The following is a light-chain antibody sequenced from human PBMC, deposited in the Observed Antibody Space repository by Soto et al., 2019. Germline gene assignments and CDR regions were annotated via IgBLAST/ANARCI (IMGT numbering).Light chain of an antibody. J-gene: IGKJ1*01. V-gene: IGKV1-5*03. CDR3: QQYNSNPWT. Sequence: DIQMTQSPSTLSASVGDRVTITCRASQSISSWLAWYQQKPGKAPNLLIYKASSLEGGVPSRFSGSGSGTEFTLTINSLQPDDFATYYCQQYNSNPWTFGQGTKAEIK. CDR1: QSISSW. CDR2: KAS.